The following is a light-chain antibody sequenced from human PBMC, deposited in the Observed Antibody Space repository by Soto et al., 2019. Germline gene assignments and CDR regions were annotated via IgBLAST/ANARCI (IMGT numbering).Light chain of an antibody. Sequence: DIQMTQSPSTLCASVGDRVTITCRAGQSISSWLAWYQQKPGKAPKLLIYDASSLESGVPSRFSGSGSGTEFTLTISSLQPDDFATYYCQQYNSYWTLGQGTKV. CDR2: DAS. CDR3: QQYNSYWT. V-gene: IGKV1-5*01. J-gene: IGKJ1*01. CDR1: QSISSW.